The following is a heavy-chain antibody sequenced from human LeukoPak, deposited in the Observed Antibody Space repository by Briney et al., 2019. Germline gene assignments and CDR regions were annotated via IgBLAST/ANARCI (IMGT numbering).Heavy chain of an antibody. CDR3: AATPRSASDY. V-gene: IGHV4-38-2*01. Sequence: SETLSLTCAVSGYSISSNYYWGWIRQPPGKGLEWIGTIYHSGTTYYNPSLKSRLTISVDTSKNQFSLELSSVTAADTAVYYCAATPRSASDYWGRGTLVTVSS. J-gene: IGHJ4*02. CDR1: GYSISSNYY. CDR2: IYHSGTT.